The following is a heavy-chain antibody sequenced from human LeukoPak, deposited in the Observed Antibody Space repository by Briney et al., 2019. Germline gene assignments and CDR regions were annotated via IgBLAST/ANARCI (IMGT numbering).Heavy chain of an antibody. J-gene: IGHJ1*01. V-gene: IGHV1-2*02. D-gene: IGHD6-13*01. CDR1: GYTFTGYY. CDR3: AREGGYSSSWYWYFRH. Sequence: ASVKVSCKASGYTFTGYYMHWVRQAPGQGLEWMGWINPNSGGTNYAQKFQGRVTMTRDTSISTAYMELSRLRSDDTAVYYCAREGGYSSSWYWYFRHWGQGTLVTVSS. CDR2: INPNSGGT.